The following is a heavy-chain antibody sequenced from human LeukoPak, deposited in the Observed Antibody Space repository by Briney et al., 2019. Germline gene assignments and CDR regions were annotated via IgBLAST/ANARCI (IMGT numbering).Heavy chain of an antibody. V-gene: IGHV3-74*03. CDR2: ISGDGSDI. D-gene: IGHD1-20*01. Sequence: GGSLRLSCVASGFTFSGDWMNWVRQAPGKGLVWVSRISGDGSDITYADSVKGRFTISRDNARNTLYLQMNSLRVEDTAVYYCVSLGGITVTGPYDFDCWGQGTVVTVSS. CDR1: GFTFSGDW. CDR3: VSLGGITVTGPYDFDC. J-gene: IGHJ4*02.